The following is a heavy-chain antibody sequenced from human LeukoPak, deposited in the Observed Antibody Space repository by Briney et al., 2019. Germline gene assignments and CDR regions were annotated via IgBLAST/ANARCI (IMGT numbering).Heavy chain of an antibody. Sequence: PSETLSLTCTVSGGSISSYYWSWIRQPAGKGLEWIGRIYTSGSTNYNPSLKSRVTMSVGTSKNQFSLKLSSVTAADTAVYYCARDSPQWLATAAAFDIWGQGTLVTVSS. CDR3: ARDSPQWLATAAAFDI. D-gene: IGHD6-19*01. J-gene: IGHJ4*02. CDR1: GGSISSYY. V-gene: IGHV4-4*07. CDR2: IYTSGST.